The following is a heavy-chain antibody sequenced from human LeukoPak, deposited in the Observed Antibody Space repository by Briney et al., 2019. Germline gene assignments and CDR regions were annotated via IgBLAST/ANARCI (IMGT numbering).Heavy chain of an antibody. V-gene: IGHV3-66*02. CDR1: GFTFSSNY. CDR2: IYSGGST. D-gene: IGHD5-18*01. J-gene: IGHJ6*03. CDR3: ACGYSYTNMDV. Sequence: GGSLRLSCAASGFTFSSNYMSWVRQAPGKGLEWVSVIYSGGSTYYADSAKGRFTISRDNSKNTLYLQMNSLRAEDTAVYYCACGYSYTNMDVWGKGTTVTVSS.